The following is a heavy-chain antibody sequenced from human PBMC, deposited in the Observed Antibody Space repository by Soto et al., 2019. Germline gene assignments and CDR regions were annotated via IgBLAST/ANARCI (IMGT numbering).Heavy chain of an antibody. CDR3: ASNKNWNYYSGMDV. J-gene: IGHJ6*02. Sequence: GESLKISCKGSGYSFTSYWISWVRQMPGKGLEWMGRIDPSDSYTKYSPSFQGHVTIPADKSISTAYLQWSSLKASDTAMYYCASNKNWNYYSGMDVWGQGTTVTVSS. CDR2: IDPSDSYT. D-gene: IGHD1-1*01. V-gene: IGHV5-10-1*01. CDR1: GYSFTSYW.